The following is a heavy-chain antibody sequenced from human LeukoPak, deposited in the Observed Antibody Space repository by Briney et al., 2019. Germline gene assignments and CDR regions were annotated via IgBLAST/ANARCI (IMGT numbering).Heavy chain of an antibody. D-gene: IGHD3-22*01. J-gene: IGHJ4*02. Sequence: GESLKITCKGSGYSFTSYWIGWVRQMPGKGLEWMGIIYPGDSDTRYSPSFQGQVTISADKSISTAYLQWSSPKASDTAIYYCARRYYYDSSGYSYYFDYWGQGTLVTVSS. CDR2: IYPGDSDT. CDR1: GYSFTSYW. CDR3: ARRYYYDSSGYSYYFDY. V-gene: IGHV5-51*03.